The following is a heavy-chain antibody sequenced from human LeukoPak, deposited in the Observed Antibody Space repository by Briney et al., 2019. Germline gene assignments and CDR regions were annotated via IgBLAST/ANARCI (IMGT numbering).Heavy chain of an antibody. J-gene: IGHJ4*02. CDR3: ARNSGSNRPVDC. CDR2: INTDGSTT. CDR1: GFTFSSYW. V-gene: IGHV3-74*01. D-gene: IGHD1-26*01. Sequence: GSLRLPCAASGFTFSSYWMHWVRQAPGKGLVWISGINTDGSTTRYADSVKGRFTISRDNANNTLYLQMNSLRAEDTAVYYCARNSGSNRPVDCWGQGTLVAVSS.